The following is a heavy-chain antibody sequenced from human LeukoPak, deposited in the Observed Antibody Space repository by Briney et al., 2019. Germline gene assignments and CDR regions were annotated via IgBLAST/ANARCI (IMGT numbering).Heavy chain of an antibody. CDR2: QDGNNK. CDR3: ARDDRGYSGYHFDH. J-gene: IGHJ4*02. CDR1: GFTFSSYT. Sequence: GGSLRLSCAASGFTFSSYTFHWVRQAPGKGLEWVAVQDGNNKYYTDSVKGRFTISRDNSKNTLYLQMNSLRAEDTAVYYCARDDRGYSGYHFDHWGQGTLVTVSP. V-gene: IGHV3-30-3*01. D-gene: IGHD5-12*01.